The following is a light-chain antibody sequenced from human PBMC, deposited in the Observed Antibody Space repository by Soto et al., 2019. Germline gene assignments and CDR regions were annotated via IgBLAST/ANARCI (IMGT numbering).Light chain of an antibody. V-gene: IGKV3-20*01. Sequence: VFTQSPGTVSLSPGERATLSCRASQSVSSSYLGWYQQKPGQAPRLLMYGASSRATGIPERFSGSGSGTDFTLTISRLEPEDFAVYYCQQYGSSPRTFGQGTKVDI. CDR3: QQYGSSPRT. CDR1: QSVSSSY. J-gene: IGKJ1*01. CDR2: GAS.